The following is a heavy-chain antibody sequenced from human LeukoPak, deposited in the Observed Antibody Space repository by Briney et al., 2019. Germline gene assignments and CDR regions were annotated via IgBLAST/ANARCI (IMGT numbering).Heavy chain of an antibody. CDR2: IYYSGST. D-gene: IGHD4-17*01. V-gene: IGHV4-31*03. J-gene: IGHJ3*02. CDR1: GGSISSGGYY. Sequence: SETLSLTCTVSGGSISSGGYYWSWICQHPGKGLEWIGYIYYSGSTYYNPSLKSRVTISVDTSKNQFSLQLNSVTPEDTAVYYCARAILPLTTVKPGDAFDIWGQGTMVTVSS. CDR3: ARAILPLTTVKPGDAFDI.